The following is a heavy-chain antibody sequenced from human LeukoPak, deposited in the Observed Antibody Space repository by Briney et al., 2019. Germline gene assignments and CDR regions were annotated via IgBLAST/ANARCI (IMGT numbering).Heavy chain of an antibody. CDR1: GFTFXXXX. Sequence: PGGSLRLSXAASGFTFXXXXXXXXXQXXXXXXXXXXNIKXXGSEKYXXXXVXGXXXXSXXSAKNSLYLQVNSLRAEDTAVYYCASTTISPVGGMDVWGQGTTVTVSS. J-gene: IGHJ6*02. CDR3: ASTTISPVGGMDV. V-gene: IGHV3-7*03. CDR2: IKXXGSEK. D-gene: IGHD2/OR15-2a*01.